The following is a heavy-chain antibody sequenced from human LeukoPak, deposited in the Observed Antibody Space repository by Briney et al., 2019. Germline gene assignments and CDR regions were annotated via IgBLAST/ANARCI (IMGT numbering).Heavy chain of an antibody. D-gene: IGHD3-22*01. Sequence: SETLSLTCTVSGGSISSYYWSWIRQPPGKGLEWIGYIYYSGSTNYNPSLKSRVTISVDTSKNQSSLKMSSVTAADTAVYYCARIYDTNGYPFDYWGQGTLVTVSS. CDR3: ARIYDTNGYPFDY. CDR2: IYYSGST. V-gene: IGHV4-59*08. CDR1: GGSISSYY. J-gene: IGHJ4*02.